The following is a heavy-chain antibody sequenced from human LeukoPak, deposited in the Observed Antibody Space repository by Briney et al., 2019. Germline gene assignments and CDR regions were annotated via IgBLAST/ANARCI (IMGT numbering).Heavy chain of an antibody. CDR2: INPNSGGT. V-gene: IGHV1-2*06. CDR1: GYTFTGYY. J-gene: IGHJ6*02. D-gene: IGHD2-2*01. Sequence: ASVKVSCKASGYTFTGYYMHWVRQAPGQGLEWMGRINPNSGGTNYAQKFQGRVTMTRDTSISTAYMEPSRLRSDDTAVYYCARDGPYCSSTSCHLYYYYYGMDVWGQGTTVTVSS. CDR3: ARDGPYCSSTSCHLYYYYYGMDV.